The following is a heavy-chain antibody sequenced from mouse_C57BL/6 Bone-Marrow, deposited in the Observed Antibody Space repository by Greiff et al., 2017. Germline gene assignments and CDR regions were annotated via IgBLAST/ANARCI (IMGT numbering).Heavy chain of an antibody. D-gene: IGHD1-1*01. CDR3: ARDYGSSDEFAY. CDR2: IYPGSGNT. J-gene: IGHJ3*01. V-gene: IGHV1-66*01. CDR1: GYSFTSYY. Sequence: VQLQQSGPELVKPGASVKISCKASGYSFTSYYIHWVKQRPGQGLEWIGWIYPGSGNTKYNEKFKGKATLTADTSSSTAYMQLSSLTSEDSAVYCCARDYGSSDEFAYWGQGTLLTVSA.